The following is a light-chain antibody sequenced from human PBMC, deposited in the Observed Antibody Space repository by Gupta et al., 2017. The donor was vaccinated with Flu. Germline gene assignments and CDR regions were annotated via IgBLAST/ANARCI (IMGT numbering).Light chain of an antibody. CDR3: QTGGTGSYGL. Sequence: LTCTLSSVYNTYAIAWHQVHPEKGPRGLIRVENDGRGTRGDGIAGRFSGSSAGAERSLVISNRKEEDEAEYYCQTGGTGSYGLFGEGTKVTVL. J-gene: IGLJ3*02. CDR2: VENDGRG. CDR1: SVYNTYA. V-gene: IGLV4-69*01.